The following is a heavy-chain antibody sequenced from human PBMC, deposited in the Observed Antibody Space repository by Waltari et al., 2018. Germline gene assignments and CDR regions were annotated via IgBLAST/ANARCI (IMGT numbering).Heavy chain of an antibody. CDR2: IIPILGTA. J-gene: IGHJ2*01. V-gene: IGHV1-69*13. CDR3: ARGITMVQGLTDL. Sequence: QVQLVQSGAEVKKPGSSVKVSCKASGGTFSSYAISWVRQAPGQGLEWMGGIIPILGTANDAQKFQGRGTITADESTSTAYMELSSLRSEDTAVYYCARGITMVQGLTDLWGRGTLVIVSS. D-gene: IGHD3-10*01. CDR1: GGTFSSYA.